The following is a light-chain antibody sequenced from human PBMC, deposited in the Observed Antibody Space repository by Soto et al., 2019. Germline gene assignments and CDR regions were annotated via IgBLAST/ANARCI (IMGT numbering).Light chain of an antibody. CDR2: GVT. V-gene: IGLV2-14*01. CDR1: SRDVGGYNY. CDR3: FSHRRGDSHV. J-gene: IGLJ1*01. Sequence: QSALTQPASVSGSPGQSITISCTGTSRDVGGYNYVSWYQQYPGKAPKRMIYGVTNRPSGVSNRFSGSKTGNTAPLTISGLQAEDEAYYYCFSHRRGDSHVFGTGTKVTVL.